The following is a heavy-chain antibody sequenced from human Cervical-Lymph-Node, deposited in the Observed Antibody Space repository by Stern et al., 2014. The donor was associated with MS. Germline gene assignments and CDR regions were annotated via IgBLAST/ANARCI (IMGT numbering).Heavy chain of an antibody. J-gene: IGHJ4*02. CDR3: ATPLSGGNSDY. D-gene: IGHD4-23*01. CDR1: GFTFSSYT. Sequence: HLVESGGGLVQPGGSLRLSCAASGFTFSSYTMTWVRQAPGKGLECVSVITGSGDNTYYADSVKGRFTISRDNSKNTLYLQMNSLRVEDTAVYYCATPLSGGNSDYWGQGTLVTVSS. V-gene: IGHV3-23*04. CDR2: ITGSGDNT.